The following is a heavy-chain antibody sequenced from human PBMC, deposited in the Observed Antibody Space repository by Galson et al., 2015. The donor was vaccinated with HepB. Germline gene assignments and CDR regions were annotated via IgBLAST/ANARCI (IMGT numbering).Heavy chain of an antibody. J-gene: IGHJ4*02. D-gene: IGHD7-27*01. CDR1: GFTFRSFA. CDR2: IRTSGYET. Sequence: SLRLSCAASGFTFRSFAMHWVRQAPGKGLEYVSTIRTSGYETFYADSVKGRFTVSRDNSKNTLYLQMSGLRVQDTAVYYCVKGLTGCKAFDYWGQGTLVTVSS. V-gene: IGHV3-64D*06. CDR3: VKGLTGCKAFDY.